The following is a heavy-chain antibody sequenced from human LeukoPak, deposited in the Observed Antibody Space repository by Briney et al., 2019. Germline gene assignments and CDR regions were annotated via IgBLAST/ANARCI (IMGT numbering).Heavy chain of an antibody. CDR3: ARGALGDGYTWLDY. V-gene: IGHV4-59*01. D-gene: IGHD5-24*01. J-gene: IGHJ4*02. Sequence: PSETLSLTCTVSGGSISTYYWSWIRQPPGKGLEWIGYIYYSGSTNYNPSLKSRVTISVDTSKNQFSLELSSVTAADTAVYYCARGALGDGYTWLDYWGQGTLVTVSS. CDR2: IYYSGST. CDR1: GGSISTYY.